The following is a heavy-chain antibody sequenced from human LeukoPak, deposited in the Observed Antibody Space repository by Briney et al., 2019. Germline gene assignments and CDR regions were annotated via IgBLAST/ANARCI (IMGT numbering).Heavy chain of an antibody. CDR3: ARHRPEGSYPLDS. J-gene: IGHJ4*02. Sequence: SETLSLTCTVSGGSISNYYWSWLRQPPGKGREWIGHIYSTGSTTYSPSLKSRVIMSADTPKNQFSLKVTSVTAADTAVYYCARHRPEGSYPLDSWGQGALVTVSS. CDR1: GGSISNYY. V-gene: IGHV4-59*08. CDR2: IYSTGST.